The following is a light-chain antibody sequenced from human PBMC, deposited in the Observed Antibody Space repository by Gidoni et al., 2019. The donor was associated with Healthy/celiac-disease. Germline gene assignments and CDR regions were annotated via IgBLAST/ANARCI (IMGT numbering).Light chain of an antibody. J-gene: IGKJ1*01. Sequence: IVLTQSPATLSLSPGESATLSCRASQSVSSYLAWYQQKPGQAPRLLIYDASNRATGIPARFSGSGSVTDCTLTISSLEPEDFAVYYCQQLRTFGQGTKVEIK. V-gene: IGKV3-11*01. CDR2: DAS. CDR3: QQLRT. CDR1: QSVSSY.